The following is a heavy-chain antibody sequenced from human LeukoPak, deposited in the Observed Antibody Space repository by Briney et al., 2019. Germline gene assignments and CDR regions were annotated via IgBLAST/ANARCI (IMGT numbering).Heavy chain of an antibody. Sequence: GGSLRLSCATSGFTFSSYAMHWVRQAPGKGLEWVALISYDGINQYYADSVKGRFVISRDNSKNTLYLQLNSLRLEDTAVYYCTLTTFGVVYYFDYWGQGTLVTVSS. D-gene: IGHD1/OR15-1a*01. CDR2: ISYDGINQ. CDR3: TLTTFGVVYYFDY. CDR1: GFTFSSYA. V-gene: IGHV3-30*09. J-gene: IGHJ4*02.